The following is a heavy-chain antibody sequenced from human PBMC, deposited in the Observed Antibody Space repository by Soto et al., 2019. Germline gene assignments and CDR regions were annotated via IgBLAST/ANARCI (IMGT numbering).Heavy chain of an antibody. CDR2: IKSKSDGGTT. D-gene: IGHD2-15*01. CDR1: GFTFSTFD. V-gene: IGHV3-15*01. Sequence: GGSLRLSCAGSGFTFSTFDIHWVRQAPGKGLDWVGRIKSKSDGGTTEYAAPVRGRFTISRDDSKNTLYLQMNSLKTEDTAVYYCTTDLWRIAVVVGSTGYFNPWGQGTPVTVSS. J-gene: IGHJ5*02. CDR3: TTDLWRIAVVVGSTGYFNP.